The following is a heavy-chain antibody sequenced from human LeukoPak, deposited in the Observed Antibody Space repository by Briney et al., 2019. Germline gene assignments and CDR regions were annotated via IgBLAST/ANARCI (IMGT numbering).Heavy chain of an antibody. CDR3: ARHYYYGSGSYYPTD. D-gene: IGHD3-10*01. Sequence: GESPKISCKGSGYRFTSYWIGWVRQMPGKGLEWMGIIYPGDSDTRYSPSFQGQVTISADKSNSTAYLQWSSLKASDTAMYYCARHYYYGSGSYYPTDWGQGTLVTVSS. CDR2: IYPGDSDT. J-gene: IGHJ4*02. CDR1: GYRFTSYW. V-gene: IGHV5-51*01.